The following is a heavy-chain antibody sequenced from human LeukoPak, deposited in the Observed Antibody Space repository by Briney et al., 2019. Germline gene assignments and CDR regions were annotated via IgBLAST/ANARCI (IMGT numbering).Heavy chain of an antibody. D-gene: IGHD3-10*02. V-gene: IGHV3-21*01. CDR2: ISGSSDYI. Sequence: PGGSLRLSCAASGFTFSSYAMSWVRQAPGKGLEWVSAISGSSDYIYYADPVKGRFTISRDNAKNSLYLQMNSLRAEDTAVHYCAELGITMIGGVWGKGTTVTISS. J-gene: IGHJ6*04. CDR3: AELGITMIGGV. CDR1: GFTFSSYA.